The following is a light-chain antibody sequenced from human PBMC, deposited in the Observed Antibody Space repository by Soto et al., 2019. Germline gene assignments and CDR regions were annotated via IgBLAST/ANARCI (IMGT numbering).Light chain of an antibody. CDR3: QQYGSSGT. CDR1: QSVSNNY. Sequence: EIVFSQSPGTLSLSPGERATLSCRASQSVSNNYLAWYQQKPGQAPRLLIYAASNRATGIPDRFSGSGSGTDFTLTISRLEPEDFAVYYCQQYGSSGTFGQGTQVDIK. CDR2: AAS. V-gene: IGKV3-20*01. J-gene: IGKJ1*01.